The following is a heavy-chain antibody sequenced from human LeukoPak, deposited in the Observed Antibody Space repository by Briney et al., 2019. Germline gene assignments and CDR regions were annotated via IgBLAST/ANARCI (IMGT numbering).Heavy chain of an antibody. V-gene: IGHV3-33*06. CDR2: IWYDGSNK. CDR1: GFTFSSYG. CDR3: AKKTSGGSPLRTFFDY. D-gene: IGHD2-15*01. J-gene: IGHJ4*02. Sequence: GGSLRLSCAASGFTFSSYGMHWVRQAPGKGLEWVAVIWYDGSNKYYADSVKGRFTISRDNSKNTLYLQMNSLRAEDTAIYYCAKKTSGGSPLRTFFDYWGQGTLVTVSS.